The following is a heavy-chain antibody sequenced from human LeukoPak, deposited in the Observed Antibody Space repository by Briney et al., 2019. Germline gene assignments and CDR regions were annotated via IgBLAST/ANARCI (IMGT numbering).Heavy chain of an antibody. CDR2: IYHSGST. V-gene: IGHV4-30-2*01. CDR3: ARDSIDAFGI. Sequence: NPSETLSLTCAVSGGSISSGGYSWSWIRQPPGKGLEWIGYIYHSGSTYYNPSLKSRVTISVDRSKNQFSLKLSSVTAADPAVYYWARDSIDAFGIWGQGTMVTVSS. J-gene: IGHJ3*02. CDR1: GGSISSGGYS.